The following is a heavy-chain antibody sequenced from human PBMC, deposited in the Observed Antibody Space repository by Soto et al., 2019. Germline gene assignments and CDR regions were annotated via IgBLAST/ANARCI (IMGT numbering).Heavy chain of an antibody. Sequence: SVKVSCKASGGTFSSYTISWVRQAPGQGLEWMGRIIPILGIANYAQKFQGRVTITADKSTSTAYMELSSLRSEDTAVYYCAREAPTDYGVNAYYDKKFYPRGQGTLVTVSA. J-gene: IGHJ5*02. CDR2: IIPILGIA. D-gene: IGHD4-17*01. V-gene: IGHV1-69*04. CDR3: AREAPTDYGVNAYYDKKFYP. CDR1: GGTFSSYT.